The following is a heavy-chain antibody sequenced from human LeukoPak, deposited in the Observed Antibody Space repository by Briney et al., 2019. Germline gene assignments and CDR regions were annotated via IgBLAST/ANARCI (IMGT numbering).Heavy chain of an antibody. J-gene: IGHJ3*02. CDR1: AISFSSYA. Sequence: GGSLRLSCTASAISFSSYAMTRLRQAPGKGLEWVSGIHGSGGVTYYADSVKGRFTISRDNSKKTLYLQMNSLRVDDTAVYYCAKDPNGDYVGAFDSWGQGTMVTVSS. CDR2: IHGSGGVT. D-gene: IGHD4-17*01. V-gene: IGHV3-23*01. CDR3: AKDPNGDYVGAFDS.